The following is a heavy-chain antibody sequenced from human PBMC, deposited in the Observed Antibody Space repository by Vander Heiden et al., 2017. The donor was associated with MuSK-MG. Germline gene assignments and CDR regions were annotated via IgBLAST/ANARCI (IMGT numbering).Heavy chain of an antibody. D-gene: IGHD6-13*01. J-gene: IGHJ5*02. CDR2: ISGSGGST. CDR3: AKKSSSWYLNWFDP. CDR1: GFSFGSYA. V-gene: IGHV3-23*01. Sequence: EVQLLESGGGLVQPGGSLRLSCAASGFSFGSYAMRWVRQAPGKGLEWVSAISGSGGSTYYADSVKGRFTISRDNSKNTLYRQMNSLRAEDTAVYYCAKKSSSWYLNWFDPWCQGTLVTVSS.